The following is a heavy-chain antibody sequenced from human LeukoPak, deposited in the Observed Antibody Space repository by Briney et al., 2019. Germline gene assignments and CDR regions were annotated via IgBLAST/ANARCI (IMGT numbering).Heavy chain of an antibody. J-gene: IGHJ4*02. CDR1: GGTFSSYA. V-gene: IGHV1-69*06. CDR2: IIPIFGTA. CDR3: ARDRWVPGGRSGSVDY. D-gene: IGHD3-3*01. Sequence: GASVKVSCKASGGTFSSYAISWVRQAPGQGLEWMGGIIPIFGTANYAQKFQGRVTITADKSTSTAYMELSSLRSDDTAVYYCARDRWVPGGRSGSVDYWGQGTLVTVYS.